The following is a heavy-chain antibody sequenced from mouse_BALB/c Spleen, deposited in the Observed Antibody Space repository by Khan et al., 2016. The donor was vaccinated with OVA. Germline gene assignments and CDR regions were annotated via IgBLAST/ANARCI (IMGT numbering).Heavy chain of an antibody. CDR2: INPSNGYT. CDR3: VRDGAYHRNDGWFAY. V-gene: IGHV1-4*01. CDR1: GYTFNSYT. Sequence: QGERKKAGAELARHGVSVKMYCKDSGYTFNSYTIHWIKKRPGQGLEWIGYINPSNGYTNYNQKFKDKATLTTDKSSTTAYLQLSSLTSDDSAVYNCVRDGAYHRNDGWFAYWGQGTLVTVSA. J-gene: IGHJ3*01. D-gene: IGHD2-14*01.